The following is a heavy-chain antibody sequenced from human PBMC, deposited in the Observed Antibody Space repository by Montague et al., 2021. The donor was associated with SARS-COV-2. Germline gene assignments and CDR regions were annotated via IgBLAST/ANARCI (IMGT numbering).Heavy chain of an antibody. Sequence: SETLSLTCTVPGGFISSSYWSWIRQPPGKGLEWIGYIYHSGNTNYNPSLKSRVTIPIDTSMNQFSLSLSSMTAADTAVYFCARDLLPPRTAIKTNFFGLGVWGQGTTVIVSS. D-gene: IGHD2-21*02. V-gene: IGHV4-59*01. J-gene: IGHJ6*02. CDR2: IYHSGNT. CDR3: ARDLLPPRTAIKTNFFGLGV. CDR1: GGFISSSY.